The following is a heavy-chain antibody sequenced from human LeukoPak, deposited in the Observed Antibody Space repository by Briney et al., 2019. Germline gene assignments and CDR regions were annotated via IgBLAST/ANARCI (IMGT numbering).Heavy chain of an antibody. D-gene: IGHD6-19*01. V-gene: IGHV4-59*01. CDR2: IYYSGST. CDR3: ARGPIAVAGLDY. J-gene: IGHJ4*02. CDR1: GGSISTYY. Sequence: SETLSLTCTVPGGSISTYYWSWLRQPPGKGLEWIGYIYYSGSTSYNPSLTSRVTISVDTSKNQFSLKLSSVTAADTAVYYCARGPIAVAGLDYWGQGTLVTVSS.